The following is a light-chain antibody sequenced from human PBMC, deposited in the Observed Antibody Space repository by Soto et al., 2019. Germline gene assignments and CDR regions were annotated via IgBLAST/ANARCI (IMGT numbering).Light chain of an antibody. CDR1: QGISKY. CDR2: AAS. V-gene: IGKV1-17*03. J-gene: IGKJ1*01. CDR3: LQHTSSPWT. Sequence: DIQMTQSPSAKSASVGDRVTITCRASQGISKYLAWFQQKPGKVPKRLLYAASSLQSGVPARFSGSGSGTEFTLTISSLQPEDFGTYYCLQHTSSPWTFGQGTKVEIK.